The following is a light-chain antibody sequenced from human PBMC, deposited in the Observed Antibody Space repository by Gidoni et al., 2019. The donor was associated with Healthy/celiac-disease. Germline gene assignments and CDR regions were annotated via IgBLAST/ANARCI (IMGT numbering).Light chain of an antibody. Sequence: EIVMTQSPATLSVSPGERATLSCRASQSVSSNLAWYQQKPGQAPRLLIYGASTRATGIPARFSGSGSGTEFTLTISSLQSEDFAVYYCQQYNNWLLFXQXTKLXIK. J-gene: IGKJ2*01. CDR2: GAS. CDR3: QQYNNWLL. V-gene: IGKV3-15*01. CDR1: QSVSSN.